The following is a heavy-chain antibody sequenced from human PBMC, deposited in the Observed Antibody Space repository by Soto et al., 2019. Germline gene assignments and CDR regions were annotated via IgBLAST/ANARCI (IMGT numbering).Heavy chain of an antibody. CDR2: ISAYNGNT. CDR1: GYTLTSYG. V-gene: IGHV1-18*01. Sequence: ASVKVSCKASGYTLTSYGISWVRQAPGQGLEWMGWISAYNGNTNYAQKFQGRVTMTTDTSTSTAYMELRSLRSGDTAVYYCARGQTDYGDSDSPWGQGTLVTVS. CDR3: ARGQTDYGDSDSP. J-gene: IGHJ5*02. D-gene: IGHD4-17*01.